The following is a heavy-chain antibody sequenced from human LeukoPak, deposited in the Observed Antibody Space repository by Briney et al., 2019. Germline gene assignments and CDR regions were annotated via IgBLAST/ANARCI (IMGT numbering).Heavy chain of an antibody. CDR1: GYTFTSYY. Sequence: GASVKVSCKASGYTFTSYYMHWVRQAPGQGLEWMGIINPSGGSTSYAQKFQGRVTMTRDTSTSTVYMELSSLRSEDTAVYYCAREKYSGTPTNGEGGFDYWGQGTLVTVSS. CDR3: AREKYSGTPTNGEGGFDY. V-gene: IGHV1-46*03. CDR2: INPSGGST. D-gene: IGHD1-26*01. J-gene: IGHJ4*02.